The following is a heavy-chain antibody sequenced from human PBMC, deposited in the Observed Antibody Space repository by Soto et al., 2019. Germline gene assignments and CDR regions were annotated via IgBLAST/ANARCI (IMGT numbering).Heavy chain of an antibody. CDR3: ARGYSYGPNWESDALDI. J-gene: IGHJ3*02. CDR2: ISYHGSTE. D-gene: IGHD5-18*01. V-gene: IGHV3-30-3*01. CDR1: GFRFSIYA. Sequence: QVQLVESGGGVVQPGRSLILSCSASGFRFSIYAMHWVRQAPGKGLEWVAVISYHGSTEYYGDSVKGRFTISRDNSKNTLYLQMYSLRPEDTAIYYCARGYSYGPNWESDALDIWGQVAMVTVSS.